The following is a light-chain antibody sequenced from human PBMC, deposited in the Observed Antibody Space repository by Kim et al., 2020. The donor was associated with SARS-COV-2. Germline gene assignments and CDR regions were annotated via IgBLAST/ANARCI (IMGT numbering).Light chain of an antibody. CDR2: SAS. CDR1: QDNSDF. Sequence: PSASVADRVTVTCRDNQDNSDFLAWYQQTPRKAPKLLIYSASTLQSGVPSRFSGSGSGTEFTLTISTLQPEDFAIYYCQQVNRLRAFGQGTKLEIK. CDR3: QQVNRLRA. J-gene: IGKJ2*01. V-gene: IGKV1-9*01.